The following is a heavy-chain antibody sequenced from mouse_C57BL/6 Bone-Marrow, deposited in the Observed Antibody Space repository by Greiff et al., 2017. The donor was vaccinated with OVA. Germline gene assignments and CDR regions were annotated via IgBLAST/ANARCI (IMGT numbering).Heavy chain of an antibody. CDR3: ARRGMVTTVPY. D-gene: IGHD2-3*01. CDR1: GFSLTSYG. Sequence: VKLVESGPGLVQPSQSLSIPCTVSGFSLTSYGVHWVRQSPGKGLEWLGVIWSGGSTDYNAAFISRLSISKDNSKSQVFFKMNSLQADDTAIYYCARRGMVTTVPYWGQGTLVTVSA. CDR2: IWSGGST. V-gene: IGHV2-2*01. J-gene: IGHJ3*01.